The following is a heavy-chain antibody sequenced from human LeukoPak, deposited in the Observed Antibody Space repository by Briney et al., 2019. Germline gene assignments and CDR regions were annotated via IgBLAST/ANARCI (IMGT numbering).Heavy chain of an antibody. CDR1: GGSTSTYY. Sequence: PSETLSLTCTVSGGSTSTYYWSWIRQPPGKGLEWIGSIYYRGSANYSPSLKSRVTISVDTSKNQFSLKLRSVTAADTAVYYCTRANYFDYWGQGILVIVSS. CDR2: IYYRGSA. CDR3: TRANYFDY. V-gene: IGHV4-59*01. J-gene: IGHJ4*02.